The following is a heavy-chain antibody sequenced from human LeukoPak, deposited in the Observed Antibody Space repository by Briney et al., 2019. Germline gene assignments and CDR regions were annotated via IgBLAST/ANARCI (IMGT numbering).Heavy chain of an antibody. V-gene: IGHV4-61*05. CDR3: ATFRSSSGWYHSFWAFDI. CDR2: IYYSGST. CDR1: GGSISSSGYY. D-gene: IGHD6-19*01. J-gene: IGHJ3*02. Sequence: SETLSLTCTVSGGSISSSGYYWSWIRQHPGKGLEWIGYIYYSGSTNYNPSLKSRVTISVDTSKNQFSLRLSSVTAADTAVYYCATFRSSSGWYHSFWAFDIWGQGTMVTVSS.